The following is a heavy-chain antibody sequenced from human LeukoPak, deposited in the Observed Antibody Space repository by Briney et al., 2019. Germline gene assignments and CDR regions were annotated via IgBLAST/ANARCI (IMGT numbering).Heavy chain of an antibody. CDR1: GGTFSSYA. J-gene: IGHJ4*02. V-gene: IGHV1-69*06. D-gene: IGHD2-21*01. CDR2: IIPIFGTA. CDR3: ARGRGLLVEGVSDY. Sequence: AASVKVSCKASGGTFSSYAISWVRQALGQGLEWMGGIIPIFGTANYAQKFQGRVTITADKSTSTAYMELSSLRSEDTAVYYCARGRGLLVEGVSDYWGQGTLVTVSS.